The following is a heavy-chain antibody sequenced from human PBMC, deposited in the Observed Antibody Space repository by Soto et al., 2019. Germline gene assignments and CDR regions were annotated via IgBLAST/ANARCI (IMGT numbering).Heavy chain of an antibody. D-gene: IGHD2-15*01. CDR3: AKWQSSVTLFSGKGWFDP. CDR1: GFTFSSYA. Sequence: GSLRLSCAASGFTFSSYAMSWVRQAPGKGLEWVSAISGSGGSTYYADSVKGRFTISRDNSKNTLYLQMNSLRAEDTAVYYCAKWQSSVTLFSGKGWFDPWGQGTLVTVS. CDR2: ISGSGGST. J-gene: IGHJ5*02. V-gene: IGHV3-23*01.